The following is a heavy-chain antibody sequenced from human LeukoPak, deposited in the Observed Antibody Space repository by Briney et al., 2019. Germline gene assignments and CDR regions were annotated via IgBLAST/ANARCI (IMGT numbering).Heavy chain of an antibody. V-gene: IGHV1-2*02. J-gene: IGHJ4*02. CDR3: ARAVLLWFGETLDY. D-gene: IGHD3-10*01. CDR1: GYTFTGYY. CDR2: INPNSGGT. Sequence: ASVKVSCMASGYTFTGYYMHWVRQAPGQGLEWMGWINPNSGGTNYAQKFQGRVTMTRDTSISTAYMELSRLRSDDTAVYYCARAVLLWFGETLDYWGQGTLVTVSS.